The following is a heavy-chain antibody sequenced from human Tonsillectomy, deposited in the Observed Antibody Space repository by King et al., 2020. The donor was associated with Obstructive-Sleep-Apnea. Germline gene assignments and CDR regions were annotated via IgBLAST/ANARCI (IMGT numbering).Heavy chain of an antibody. V-gene: IGHV5-51*01. D-gene: IGHD3-9*01. CDR1: GYSFTSYW. J-gene: IGHJ4*02. CDR2: IYPDDSDT. Sequence: QLVQSGAEVKKPGESLKISCKGSGYSFTSYWIGWVRQMPGKGLEWMGIIYPDDSDTSYSPSFQGQVTISADKSITTPYLQWSSLKASDTAMFYCARRGDILTAYPLLPDFWSQGTLVTVSS. CDR3: ARRGDILTAYPLLPDF.